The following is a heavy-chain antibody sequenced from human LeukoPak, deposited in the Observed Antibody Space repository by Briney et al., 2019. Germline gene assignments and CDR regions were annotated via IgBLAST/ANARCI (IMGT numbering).Heavy chain of an antibody. CDR3: ARDRYYYDSSARYFDY. Sequence: SETLSLTCTVSGGSISSSSYYWGWIRQPAGKGLEWIGRIYTSGSTNYNPSLKSRVTMSVDTSKNQFSLKLSSVTAADTAVYYCARDRYYYDSSARYFDYWGQGTLVTVSS. CDR1: GGSISSSSYY. J-gene: IGHJ4*02. V-gene: IGHV4-61*02. D-gene: IGHD3-22*01. CDR2: IYTSGST.